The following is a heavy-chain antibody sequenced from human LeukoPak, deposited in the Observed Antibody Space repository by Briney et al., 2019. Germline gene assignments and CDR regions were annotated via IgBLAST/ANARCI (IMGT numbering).Heavy chain of an antibody. V-gene: IGHV4-39*01. CDR3: ARHGIRGYYYPPFDY. J-gene: IGHJ4*02. Sequence: SETLSLTCTVSGGSISSSSYYWGWIRQPPGKGLEWIGSIYYSGSTYYNPSLKSRVTISVGTSKNQFSLKLSSVTAADTAVYYCARHGIRGYYYPPFDYWGQGTLVTVSS. CDR1: GGSISSSSYY. CDR2: IYYSGST. D-gene: IGHD3-22*01.